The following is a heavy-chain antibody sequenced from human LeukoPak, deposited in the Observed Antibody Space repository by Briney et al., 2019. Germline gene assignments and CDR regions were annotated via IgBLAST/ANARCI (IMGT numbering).Heavy chain of an antibody. D-gene: IGHD6-19*01. Sequence: ASVKVSCKTSGYMFTKYGFSWMRQAPGQGLEWMGWISAYNGNTKYAEKLQGRVTMTTDTSTSTADMELRSLRSDDTAVYYCVIDRSYSSGWYPRGYFDYWGQGTLVTVSS. CDR1: GYMFTKYG. CDR3: VIDRSYSSGWYPRGYFDY. J-gene: IGHJ4*02. CDR2: ISAYNGNT. V-gene: IGHV1-18*01.